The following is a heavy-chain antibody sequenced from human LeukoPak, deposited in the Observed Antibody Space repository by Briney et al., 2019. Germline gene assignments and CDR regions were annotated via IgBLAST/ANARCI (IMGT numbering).Heavy chain of an antibody. V-gene: IGHV3-30*03. CDR2: ISYDGSNK. Sequence: GGSLRLSCAASGFTFSSYGMHWVRQAPGKGLEWVAVISYDGSNKYYADSVKGRFTISRDNSKNTLYLQMNSLRAEDTAVYYCVGTGGWYVRGYFDYWGQGTLVTVSS. CDR3: VGTGGWYVRGYFDY. J-gene: IGHJ4*02. D-gene: IGHD6-19*01. CDR1: GFTFSSYG.